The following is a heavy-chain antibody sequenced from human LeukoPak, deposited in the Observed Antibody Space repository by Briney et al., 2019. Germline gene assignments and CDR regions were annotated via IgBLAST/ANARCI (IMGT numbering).Heavy chain of an antibody. D-gene: IGHD3-3*01. V-gene: IGHV3-30-3*01. Sequence: GGSLRLSCAASGFTFSSYAMHWVRQAPGKGLEWVAVISYDGSNKYYADSVKGRFTISRDNSKNTLYLQMNSLRAEDTAVYYCASPYYDFWSGYTAFDIWGQGTMVTVSS. CDR1: GFTFSSYA. J-gene: IGHJ3*02. CDR2: ISYDGSNK. CDR3: ASPYYDFWSGYTAFDI.